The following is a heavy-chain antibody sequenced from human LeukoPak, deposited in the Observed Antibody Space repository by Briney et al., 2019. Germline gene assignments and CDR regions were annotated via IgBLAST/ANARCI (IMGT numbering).Heavy chain of an antibody. V-gene: IGHV4-34*01. D-gene: IGHD3-3*01. Sequence: SETLPLTCAVYGGSFSGNYWSWIRQPPGKGLEWIGEINHSGSTNYNPSLKSRVTISVDTSKNQFSLKLSSVTAADTAVYYCARGPKITIFGVVIRYYFDYWGQGTLVTVSS. CDR1: GGSFSGNY. CDR2: INHSGST. J-gene: IGHJ4*02. CDR3: ARGPKITIFGVVIRYYFDY.